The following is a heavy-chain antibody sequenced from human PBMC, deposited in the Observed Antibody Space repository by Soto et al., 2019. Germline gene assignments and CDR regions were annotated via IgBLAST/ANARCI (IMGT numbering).Heavy chain of an antibody. CDR3: AAPHSSGWYDLDY. V-gene: IGHV3-23*01. J-gene: IGHJ4*02. CDR2: ISGSGGST. Sequence: EVQLLESGGGLVQPGGSLRLSCAASGFTFSSYAMSWVRQAPGKGLEWVSAISGSGGSTYYADSVKGRFTISRDNSKNPLYLQMNSLRAEDTAVYYCAAPHSSGWYDLDYWGQGTLVTVSS. CDR1: GFTFSSYA. D-gene: IGHD6-19*01.